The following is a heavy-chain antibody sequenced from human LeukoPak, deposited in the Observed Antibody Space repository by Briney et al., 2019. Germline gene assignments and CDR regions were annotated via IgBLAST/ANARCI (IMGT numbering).Heavy chain of an antibody. CDR2: ISGSGGST. D-gene: IGHD3-10*01. V-gene: IGHV3-23*01. Sequence: GGSLRLSCAASGFTFSSYAMSWVRQAPGKGLEWVSAISGSGGSTYYADSVKGRFTISRDNSKNTLYLQMNSLRAEDTAVYYCAKTKGGFTMVRGVTALFDYWGQGTLVTVSS. CDR1: GFTFSSYA. CDR3: AKTKGGFTMVRGVTALFDY. J-gene: IGHJ4*02.